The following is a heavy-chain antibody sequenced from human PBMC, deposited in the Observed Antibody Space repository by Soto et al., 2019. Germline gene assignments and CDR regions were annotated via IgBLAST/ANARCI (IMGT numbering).Heavy chain of an antibody. CDR1: GFTFASYN. CDR2: ISHHSDYI. V-gene: IGHV3-21*04. D-gene: IGHD1-1*01. J-gene: IGHJ3*02. Sequence: GGSLRLSCASSGFTFASYNMLWVRQAPGKGLEWVASISHHSDYIYHADSVKGRFTISRDNSKNTVLLQMNALRPEDTALYYCASWLEREHAFDIWGRGTMVTVS. CDR3: ASWLEREHAFDI.